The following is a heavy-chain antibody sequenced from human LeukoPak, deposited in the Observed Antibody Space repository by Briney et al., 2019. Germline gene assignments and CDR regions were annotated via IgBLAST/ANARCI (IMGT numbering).Heavy chain of an antibody. V-gene: IGHV3-21*01. CDR2: ISGSSSDI. Sequence: GGSLRLSCAASGFTFSSYSMNWVRQAPGKGLEWVSSISGSSSDIYYADSVKGRFTVSRDNAKHSLYLQMSSLRAEDTAVYYCARTGYVDAFDIWGQGTMVTVSS. D-gene: IGHD5-12*01. J-gene: IGHJ3*02. CDR3: ARTGYVDAFDI. CDR1: GFTFSSYS.